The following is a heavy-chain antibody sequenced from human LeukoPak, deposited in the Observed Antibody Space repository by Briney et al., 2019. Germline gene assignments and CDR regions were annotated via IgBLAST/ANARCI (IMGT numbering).Heavy chain of an antibody. CDR3: ARHNRGLGQLGCYLKTEVDY. CDR1: GGSISSTTYY. CDR2: IYYSGST. V-gene: IGHV4-39*01. J-gene: IGHJ4*02. Sequence: SETLSLTCSVSGGSISSTTYYWGWIRQPPGKGLEWIGTIYYSGSTYYNPSLKSRVTISVDTSKNQFSLKLSSVTAADTAVYYCARHNRGLGQLGCYLKTEVDYWGQGTLVTVSS. D-gene: IGHD1-1*01.